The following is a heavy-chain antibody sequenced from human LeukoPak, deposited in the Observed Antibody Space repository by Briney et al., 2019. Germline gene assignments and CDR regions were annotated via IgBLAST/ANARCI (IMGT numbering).Heavy chain of an antibody. D-gene: IGHD1-1*01. CDR3: ARWGGTGSLYS. Sequence: GGSLRLSCSASGFTFKNYVMHWVRQAPGKGLEFVSGINSDGGDIHYADSVKDRFIISRDNAKNSLYLQMNSLRDEDTAVYYCARWGGTGSLYSWGQGTLVTVSS. CDR1: GFTFKNYV. J-gene: IGHJ4*02. CDR2: INSDGGDI. V-gene: IGHV3-64*04.